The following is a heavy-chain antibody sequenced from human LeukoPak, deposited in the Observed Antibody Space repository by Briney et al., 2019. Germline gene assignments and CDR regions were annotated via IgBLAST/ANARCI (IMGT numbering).Heavy chain of an antibody. CDR3: AKVEGYYYYMDV. D-gene: IGHD3-3*01. V-gene: IGHV3-23*01. CDR1: GFTFSSYA. CDR2: ISGSDGST. Sequence: PGGSLRLSCAASGFTFSSYAMSWVRQAPGKGLEWVSAISGSDGSTYYADSVKGRFTISRDNSKNTLYLQMNSLRAEDTAVYYCAKVEGYYYYMDVWGKGTTVTVSS. J-gene: IGHJ6*03.